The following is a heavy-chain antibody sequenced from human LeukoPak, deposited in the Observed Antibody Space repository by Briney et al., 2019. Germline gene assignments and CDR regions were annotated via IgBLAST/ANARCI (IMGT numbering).Heavy chain of an antibody. CDR1: GGSISSGGYY. J-gene: IGHJ6*02. V-gene: IGHV4-31*03. CDR3: ARDNWNSSGGMDV. CDR2: IYYSGST. D-gene: IGHD1-7*01. Sequence: SETLSLTCTVSGGSISSGGYYWSWIRQHPGKGLEWIGYIYYSGSTYYNPSLKSRVTISVDTSKNQFSLKLSSVTAADTAVYYCARDNWNSSGGMDVWGQGTTVTVSS.